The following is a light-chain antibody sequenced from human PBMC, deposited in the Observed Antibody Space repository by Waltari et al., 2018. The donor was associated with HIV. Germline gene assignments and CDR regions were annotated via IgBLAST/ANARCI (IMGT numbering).Light chain of an antibody. CDR1: TSNVATPW. Sequence: QSVLTQPPSASGTPGQTVTISCSGSTSNVATPWVYWYQELPGTAPKRLLYRNYRRPSGVPGRFSSSRSGASASLIISGLRSEDEADYSCGVWDSTLKQWLFGGGTKLTVL. V-gene: IGLV1-47*01. CDR3: GVWDSTLKQWL. J-gene: IGLJ3*02. CDR2: RNY.